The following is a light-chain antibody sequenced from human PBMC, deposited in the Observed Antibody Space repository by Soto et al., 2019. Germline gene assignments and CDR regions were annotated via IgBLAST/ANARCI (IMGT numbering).Light chain of an antibody. Sequence: DIQMTQSPSTLSASVGDRVTITCRASQSIGNWLAWYQQKPGKGHKGLIYKGSTLENGAPSRFSGRGSGTEFTLTISSLQPNDFGLYFCQQYYGYPWTFGQGTKVETK. CDR3: QQYYGYPWT. V-gene: IGKV1-5*03. CDR1: QSIGNW. CDR2: KGS. J-gene: IGKJ1*01.